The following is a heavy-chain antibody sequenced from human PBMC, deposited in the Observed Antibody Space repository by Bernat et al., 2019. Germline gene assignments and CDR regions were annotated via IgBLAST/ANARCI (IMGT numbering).Heavy chain of an antibody. Sequence: QVQLVESGGGVVQPGRSLRLSCAASGFTFSSYGMHWVRQAPGKGLEWVAVISYDGSNKYYADSVKGQFTISRDNSKNTLYLQMNSLRAEDTAVYYCARYCSGGSCYSFDYWGQGTLVTVSS. CDR3: ARYCSGGSCYSFDY. D-gene: IGHD2-15*01. V-gene: IGHV3-30*03. CDR2: ISYDGSNK. CDR1: GFTFSSYG. J-gene: IGHJ4*02.